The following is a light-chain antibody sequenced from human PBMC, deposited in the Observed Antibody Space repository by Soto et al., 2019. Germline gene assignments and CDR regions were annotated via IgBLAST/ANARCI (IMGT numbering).Light chain of an antibody. CDR3: QQRNNWSWT. CDR1: QSVSSY. CDR2: DAS. J-gene: IGKJ1*01. Sequence: EIVLTQSPATLSLSPGDRATLSCRASQSVSSYFAWYQQKPGRAPRLLIYDASNRATGIPARFSGSGSGTDFTLTISSLEPEDFAVYYWQQRNNWSWTFGQGTKVEIK. V-gene: IGKV3-11*01.